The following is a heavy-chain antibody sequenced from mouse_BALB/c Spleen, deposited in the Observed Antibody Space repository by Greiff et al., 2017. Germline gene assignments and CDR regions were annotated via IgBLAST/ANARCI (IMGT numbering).Heavy chain of an antibody. CDR3: ARKKYGNYLDY. Sequence: VQLQQSGAELMKPGASVKISCKATGYTFSSYWIEWVKQRPGHGLEWIGEILPGSGSTNYNEKFKGKATFTADTSSNTAYMQLSSLTSEDSAVYYCARKKYGNYLDYWGQGTTLTVSS. J-gene: IGHJ2*01. D-gene: IGHD2-10*02. CDR2: ILPGSGST. V-gene: IGHV1-9*01. CDR1: GYTFSSYW.